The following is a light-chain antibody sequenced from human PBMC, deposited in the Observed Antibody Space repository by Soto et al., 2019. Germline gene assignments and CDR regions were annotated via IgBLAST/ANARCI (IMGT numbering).Light chain of an antibody. CDR2: DDS. V-gene: IGLV3-21*02. CDR1: NIGSKS. J-gene: IGLJ2*01. CDR3: QVWDSSSDHVV. Sequence: SSELTQPPSVSVAPGQTARITCGGNNIGSKSVHWYQQKPCQAPVLVVYDDSDRPSGIPERFSGSNSGNTATLTISRVEAGDEADYYCQVWDSSSDHVVFGGGTKLTVL.